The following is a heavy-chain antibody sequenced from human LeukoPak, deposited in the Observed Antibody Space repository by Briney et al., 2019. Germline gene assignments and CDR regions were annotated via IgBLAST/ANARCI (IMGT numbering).Heavy chain of an antibody. J-gene: IGHJ4*02. V-gene: IGHV1-69*05. CDR3: ARGEGIAVAGDIDY. Sequence: SVKVSCKASGDTFSSYAFSWVRQAPGQGLEWMGGIIPVFPTANYAQKFQGRVTMTRNTSISTAYMELSSLRSEDTAVYYCARGEGIAVAGDIDYWGQGTLVTVSS. CDR2: IIPVFPTA. D-gene: IGHD6-19*01. CDR1: GDTFSSYA.